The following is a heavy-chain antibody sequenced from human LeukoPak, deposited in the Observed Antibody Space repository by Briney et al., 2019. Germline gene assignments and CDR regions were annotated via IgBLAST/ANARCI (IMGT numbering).Heavy chain of an antibody. Sequence: GGSLRLSCAASRFTFSSSWLSWVSQARGKGLEWVANIKQDESEKYYVDSVKGRFTVSRDNAKNSLYLQMNSLRAEDTAVYYCARDPYDSSGYSFGAFDIWGQGTMISVSS. CDR1: RFTFSSSW. CDR3: ARDPYDSSGYSFGAFDI. J-gene: IGHJ3*02. D-gene: IGHD3-22*01. V-gene: IGHV3-7*01. CDR2: IKQDESEK.